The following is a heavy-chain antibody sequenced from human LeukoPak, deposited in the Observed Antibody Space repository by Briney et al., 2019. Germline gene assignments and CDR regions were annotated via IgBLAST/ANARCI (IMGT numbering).Heavy chain of an antibody. CDR3: ARNYGALDN. D-gene: IGHD4-17*01. CDR2: ISSSSSYI. Sequence: GGSLRLSCAASGFTFSSYSMNWVRQAPGKGLEWVSSISSSSSYIYYADSVKGRFTISRDDAENSLYLQMDGLRADDTALYHCARNYGALDNWGQGTLVTVSS. V-gene: IGHV3-21*01. J-gene: IGHJ4*02. CDR1: GFTFSSYS.